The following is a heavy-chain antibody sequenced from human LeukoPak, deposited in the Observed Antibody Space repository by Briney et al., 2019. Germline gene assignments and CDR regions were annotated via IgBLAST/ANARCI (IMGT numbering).Heavy chain of an antibody. CDR1: GFTFSSYW. CDR2: IKQDGSEK. CDR3: ARARPTTVTTQDYYYYYMDV. Sequence: PGGSLRLSCAASGFTFSSYWMSWVRQAPGKGLEWVANIKQDGSEKYYVDSVKGRFTISRDNAKNSLYLQMNSLRAEDTAGYYCARARPTTVTTQDYYYYYMDVWGKGTTVTVSS. J-gene: IGHJ6*03. D-gene: IGHD4-11*01. V-gene: IGHV3-7*01.